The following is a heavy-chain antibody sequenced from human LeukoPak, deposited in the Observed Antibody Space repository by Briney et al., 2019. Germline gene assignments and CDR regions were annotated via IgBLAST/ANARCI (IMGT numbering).Heavy chain of an antibody. CDR3: ARDHRGKQLWLTRPDEFDAFDI. Sequence: ASVKVSCKASGYTFTNYYMHWVRQAPGQGLEWMGIINPSAGSTSYAQKFQGRITVTRDTSTSTVYMELKSLRPEDTAVYYCARDHRGKQLWLTRPDEFDAFDIGGQGTMVTVSS. J-gene: IGHJ3*02. CDR2: INPSAGST. CDR1: GYTFTNYY. D-gene: IGHD5-18*01. V-gene: IGHV1-46*01.